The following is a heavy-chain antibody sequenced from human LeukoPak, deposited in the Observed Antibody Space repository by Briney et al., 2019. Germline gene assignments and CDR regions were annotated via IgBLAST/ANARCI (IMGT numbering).Heavy chain of an antibody. J-gene: IGHJ4*02. V-gene: IGHV1-3*01. CDR3: ARGTVTKASSWSNLFDY. CDR1: GYSFTSYA. D-gene: IGHD6-13*01. Sequence: ASVKVSCKASGYSFTSYAMHWVRQAPGQRLEWMGWINAGNGDTKYSQNFQGRVTITRDTSATTSYMELSFLRSEDTAVYYCARGTVTKASSWSNLFDYWGQGTLVTVSS. CDR2: INAGNGDT.